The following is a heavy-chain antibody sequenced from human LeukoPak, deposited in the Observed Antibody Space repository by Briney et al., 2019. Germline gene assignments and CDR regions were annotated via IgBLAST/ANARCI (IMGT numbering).Heavy chain of an antibody. V-gene: IGHV1-69*04. CDR1: GYTFTSYG. D-gene: IGHD3-10*01. Sequence: GASVKVSCKASGYTFTSYGISWVRQAPGQGLEWMGRIIPILGIANYAQKFQGRVTITADKSTSTAYMELSSLRSEDTAVYYCARAISSYGSGDNWFDPWGQGTLVTVSS. CDR3: ARAISSYGSGDNWFDP. J-gene: IGHJ5*02. CDR2: IIPILGIA.